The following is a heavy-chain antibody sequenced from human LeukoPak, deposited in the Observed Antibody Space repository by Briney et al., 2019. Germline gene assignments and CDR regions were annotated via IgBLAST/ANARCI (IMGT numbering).Heavy chain of an antibody. CDR3: ARRSLGGWNTYAFDI. D-gene: IGHD1/OR15-1a*01. Sequence: SETLSLTCTVSGGSITSYFWSWIRQPPGKGLEWFRNIYHGGTTNYNPSLKSRVTISLDTSKNQFSLKLNSVTAADTAVYYCARRSLGGWNTYAFDIWGQGTTVTVSS. J-gene: IGHJ3*02. CDR2: IYHGGTT. V-gene: IGHV4-59*08. CDR1: GGSITSYF.